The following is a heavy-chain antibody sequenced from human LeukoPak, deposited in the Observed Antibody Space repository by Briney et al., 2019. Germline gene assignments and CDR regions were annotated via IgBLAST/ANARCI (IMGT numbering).Heavy chain of an antibody. Sequence: GASVNVSCEASGDTFSAYSIHWVRQAPGQTLEWMGWINVANAKAKYSQKFQDRFTIISDTSASIVYMELSGLTSEDAAVYYCAKSAYCSGGSCRDSWGQGTMVTVSS. CDR1: GDTFSAYS. CDR2: INVANAKA. V-gene: IGHV1-3*01. D-gene: IGHD2-15*01. J-gene: IGHJ4*02. CDR3: AKSAYCSGGSCRDS.